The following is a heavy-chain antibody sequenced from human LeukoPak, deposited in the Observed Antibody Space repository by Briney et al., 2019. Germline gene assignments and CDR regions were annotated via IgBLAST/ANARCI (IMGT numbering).Heavy chain of an antibody. Sequence: PGRSLPLSRPPSGFTFRNYAMHRLGQAPAKGREGVAVISYDGSNKYYADSVKDRFTISRDNSKNTLYLQMNSLRAEATAVYYCARESQAYYYGSGSPNYWGQGTLVTVSS. CDR3: ARESQAYYYGSGSPNY. J-gene: IGHJ4*02. CDR2: ISYDGSNK. D-gene: IGHD3-10*01. V-gene: IGHV3-30*04. CDR1: GFTFRNYA.